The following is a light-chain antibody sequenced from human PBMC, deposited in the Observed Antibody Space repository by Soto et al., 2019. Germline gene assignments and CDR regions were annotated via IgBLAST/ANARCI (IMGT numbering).Light chain of an antibody. V-gene: IGKV3-15*01. J-gene: IGKJ4*01. CDR3: QQYNNWPLT. Sequence: EVVMTQSPATLSVSLGDGATISCRASQNVHSYLAWYQQKPGQAPRLLIYGTSTRPTDIPVRFCGGGSGTEFTLTISSLQSEDLAVYYCQQYNNWPLTFGGGTKVEIK. CDR2: GTS. CDR1: QNVHSY.